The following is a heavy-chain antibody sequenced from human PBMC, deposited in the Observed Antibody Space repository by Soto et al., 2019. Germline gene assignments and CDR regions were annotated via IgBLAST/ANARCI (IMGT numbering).Heavy chain of an antibody. D-gene: IGHD5-12*01. CDR3: ARDTGLRRDGYNYGVYFDY. V-gene: IGHV1-69*13. Sequence: GASVKVSCKASGGTFSSYAISWVRQAPGQGLEWMGVFIPIFGTANYAQMFQGRVTITADESTSTAYMELSSLRSEDTAVYYCARDTGLRRDGYNYGVYFDYWGQGTLVTVSS. CDR2: FIPIFGTA. J-gene: IGHJ4*02. CDR1: GGTFSSYA.